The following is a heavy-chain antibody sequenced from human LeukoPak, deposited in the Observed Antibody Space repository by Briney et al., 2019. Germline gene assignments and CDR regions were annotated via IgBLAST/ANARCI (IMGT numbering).Heavy chain of an antibody. CDR2: IYYSGST. J-gene: IGHJ4*02. V-gene: IGHV4-59*01. D-gene: IGHD6-13*01. Sequence: PSETLSLTCTVSGGSISSYYWSWIRQPPGKGLEWIGYIYYSGSTHYNPSLKSRVTISVDTSKSQFSLKMTSVTSADTALYYCARDMGSVAGHDYWGQGTLVTVSS. CDR1: GGSISSYY. CDR3: ARDMGSVAGHDY.